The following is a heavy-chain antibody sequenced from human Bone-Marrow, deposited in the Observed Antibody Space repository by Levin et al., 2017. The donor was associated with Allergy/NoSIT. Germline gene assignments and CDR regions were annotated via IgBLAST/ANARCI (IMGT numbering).Heavy chain of an antibody. CDR3: SKLEMDSDFWSGYPPYYFAY. V-gene: IGHV3-23*01. CDR2: ISASGGTT. Sequence: GESLKISCAASGFTFSTSAMSWVRQAPGKGPEWVSAISASGGTTHYADSVRGRFVISRDNSKSTMYLQMNSLRAEDSALYYCSKLEMDSDFWSGYPPYYFAYWGQGSQVTVSS. J-gene: IGHJ4*02. CDR1: GFTFSTSA. D-gene: IGHD3-3*01.